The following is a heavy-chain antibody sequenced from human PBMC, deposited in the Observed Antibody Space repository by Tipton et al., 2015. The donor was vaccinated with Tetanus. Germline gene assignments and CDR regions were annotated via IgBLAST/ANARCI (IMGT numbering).Heavy chain of an antibody. D-gene: IGHD3-9*01. Sequence: SLRLSCVASGFTFSSYAMSWVRQAPGKGLEWVSAISGPGDTTTYYTDSVKGRFTISRDNAKNSLFLEMNSLRAEDTAMYYCARGEYYEILTTGSYRNRYNGLDLWGQGTTVTVSS. J-gene: IGHJ6*02. CDR3: ARGEYYEILTTGSYRNRYNGLDL. CDR2: ISGPGDTTT. V-gene: IGHV3-23*01. CDR1: GFTFSSYA.